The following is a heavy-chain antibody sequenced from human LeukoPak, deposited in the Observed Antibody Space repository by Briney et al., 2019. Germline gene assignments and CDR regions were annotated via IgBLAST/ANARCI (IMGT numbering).Heavy chain of an antibody. J-gene: IGHJ4*02. Sequence: SETLCLTCTVSGGSVSSGSYYWSWIRQPPGKGLEWIGYIYYSGSTNYNPSLKSRVTISVDTSKNQFSLKLSSVTAADTAVYYCAAGRRERTFDYWGQGTLVTVSS. D-gene: IGHD1-26*01. CDR2: IYYSGST. V-gene: IGHV4-61*01. CDR3: AAGRRERTFDY. CDR1: GGSVSSGSYY.